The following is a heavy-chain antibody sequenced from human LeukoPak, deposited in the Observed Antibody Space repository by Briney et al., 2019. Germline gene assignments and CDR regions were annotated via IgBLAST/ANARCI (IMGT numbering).Heavy chain of an antibody. CDR2: IYYSGST. V-gene: IGHV4-59*08. J-gene: IGHJ5*02. CDR3: ARAYGDYNWFDP. CDR1: GGSISSYY. D-gene: IGHD4-17*01. Sequence: SETLSLTCTVSGGSISSYYWSWIRQPPGKGLEWIGYIYYSGSTNYNPSLKSRVTISVDTSKNQFSLKLSSVTAADTAVYYCARAYGDYNWFDPWGQGTLVTVSS.